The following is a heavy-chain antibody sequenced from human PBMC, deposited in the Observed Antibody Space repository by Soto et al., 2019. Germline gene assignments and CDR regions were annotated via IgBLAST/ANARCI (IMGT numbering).Heavy chain of an antibody. J-gene: IGHJ5*02. CDR1: GGSISSYY. D-gene: IGHD3-10*01. Sequence: SETLSLTCSVSGGSISSYYWSWVRQPPGKGLEWIGFIHRTGSTKYNPSLESRVTISVDTSQNQLSLRLSSVTAADTAVYYCARESAGSGKNNWFDPWGQGILVTVSS. CDR3: ARESAGSGKNNWFDP. CDR2: IHRTGST. V-gene: IGHV4-59*01.